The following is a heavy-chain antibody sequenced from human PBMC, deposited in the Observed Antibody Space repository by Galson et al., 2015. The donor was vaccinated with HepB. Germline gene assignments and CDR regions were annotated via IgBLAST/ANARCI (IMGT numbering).Heavy chain of an antibody. CDR2: INSDGRST. CDR3: TNFDH. CDR1: GFTFSPYW. V-gene: IGHV3-74*01. Sequence: SLRLSCAASGFTFSPYWMHWVRQVPGKGLVWVSHINSDGRSTSYADSVKGRFTISRDNAKDTLYLQMNSLRVEDTAVYYCTNFDHWGQGTPVTVSS. J-gene: IGHJ5*02.